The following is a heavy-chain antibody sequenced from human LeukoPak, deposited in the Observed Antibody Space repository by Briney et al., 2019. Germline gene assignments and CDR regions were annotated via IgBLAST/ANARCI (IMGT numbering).Heavy chain of an antibody. CDR3: ARLRSGMDV. V-gene: IGHV4-59*01. CDR1: GGSINSYY. J-gene: IGHJ6*02. Sequence: MSSETLSLTCTVSGGSINSYYWTWIRQPPGEGLEWIANVYNSGSTNYNPSLKSRVTISVDMFKNQFSLKLTSVTAADTAVYYCARLRSGMDVWGQGTTVTVSS. CDR2: VYNSGST.